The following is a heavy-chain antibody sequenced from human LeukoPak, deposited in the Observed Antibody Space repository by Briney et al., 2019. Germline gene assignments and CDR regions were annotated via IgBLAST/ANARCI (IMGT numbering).Heavy chain of an antibody. Sequence: SETLSLTCAVSGYSISSGYYWGWIRQPPGKGLEWIGSIYHSGSTYYNPSLKSRVTISVDTSKNQFSLKLSSVTAADTAVYYCARQRIGGSYEADGAFDIWGQGTMVTVSS. V-gene: IGHV4-38-2*01. D-gene: IGHD1-26*01. CDR3: ARQRIGGSYEADGAFDI. J-gene: IGHJ3*02. CDR1: GYSISSGYY. CDR2: IYHSGST.